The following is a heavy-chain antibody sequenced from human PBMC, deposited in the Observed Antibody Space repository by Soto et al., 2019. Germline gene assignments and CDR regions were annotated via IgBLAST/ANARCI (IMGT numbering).Heavy chain of an antibody. D-gene: IGHD4-4*01. CDR3: AREGRLQSFDS. CDR2: INHSGST. CDR1: GGSFSGYY. Sequence: SETLSLTCAVYGGSFSGYYWSWIRQPPGKGLEWIGEINHSGSTSYNPSLESRLSISVDTSKNQFSLSLSSVTASDTAVYFCAREGRLQSFDSWGQGTLVTVSS. V-gene: IGHV4-34*01. J-gene: IGHJ4*02.